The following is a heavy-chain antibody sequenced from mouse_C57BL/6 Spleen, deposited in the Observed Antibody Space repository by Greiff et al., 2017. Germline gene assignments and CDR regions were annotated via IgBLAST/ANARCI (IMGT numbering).Heavy chain of an antibody. CDR2: IYPSDSET. CDR3: ARRGYGSSYKDY. Sequence: QVQLQQPGAELVRPGSSVKLSCKASGYTFTSYWMDWVKQRPGQGLEWIGNIYPSDSETHYNQKFKDKATLTVDKSSSTAYMQLSSLTSEDSAVYYCARRGYGSSYKDYWGQGTTLTVSS. V-gene: IGHV1-61*01. J-gene: IGHJ2*01. CDR1: GYTFTSYW. D-gene: IGHD1-1*01.